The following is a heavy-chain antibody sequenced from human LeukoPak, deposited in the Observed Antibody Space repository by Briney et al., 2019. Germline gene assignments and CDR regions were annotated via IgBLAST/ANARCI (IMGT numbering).Heavy chain of an antibody. CDR2: ISYDGSNK. CDR1: GFTFSSYG. Sequence: PGGSLRLSCAASGFTFSSYGMHWVRQAPGKGLEWVAVISYDGSNKYYADSVKGRFTISRDNSKNTLYLQMNSLRAEDTAVHYCAKGYSSSWYSGDFDYWGQGTLVTVSS. V-gene: IGHV3-30*18. D-gene: IGHD6-13*01. J-gene: IGHJ4*02. CDR3: AKGYSSSWYSGDFDY.